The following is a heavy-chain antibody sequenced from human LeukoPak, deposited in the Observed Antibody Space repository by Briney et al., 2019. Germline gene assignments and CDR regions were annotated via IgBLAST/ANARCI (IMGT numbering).Heavy chain of an antibody. D-gene: IGHD3-10*01. J-gene: IGHJ5*02. CDR2: ISSSGITI. V-gene: IGHV3-48*03. CDR1: GFTFSSYE. Sequence: PGGSLRLSCAASGFTFSSYEMNWVRQAPGKGLEWVSYISSSGITIYYADSVKGRFTISRDNAKNSLYLQMNSLRAEDTAVYYCARVSYYGSGSYYTSWFDPWGQGTLVTVSS. CDR3: ARVSYYGSGSYYTSWFDP.